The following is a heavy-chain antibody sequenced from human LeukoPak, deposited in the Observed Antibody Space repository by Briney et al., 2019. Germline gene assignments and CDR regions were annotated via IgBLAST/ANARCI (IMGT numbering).Heavy chain of an antibody. Sequence: GASVKVSCKPSGYTFTGYYMHWVRQAPGQGLEWMGWINPNSGGTNYAQKFQGRVTMTRDTSISTAYMELSRLRSDDTAVYYCARDRGTMVRGVIVNWFDPWGQGTLVTVSS. CDR2: INPNSGGT. J-gene: IGHJ5*02. D-gene: IGHD3-10*01. CDR1: GYTFTGYY. CDR3: ARDRGTMVRGVIVNWFDP. V-gene: IGHV1-2*02.